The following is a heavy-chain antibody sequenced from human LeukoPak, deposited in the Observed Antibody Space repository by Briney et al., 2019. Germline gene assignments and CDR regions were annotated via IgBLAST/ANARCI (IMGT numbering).Heavy chain of an antibody. CDR1: GGTFSSYA. CDR2: IIPIFGTA. Sequence: GASVKVSCKASGGTFSSYAISWVRQAPGQGLEWMGGIIPIFGTANYAQKFQGRVTITTDESTSTAYMELSSLRSEDTAVYYCAASASDFRTPTYYYYMDVWGKGTTVTVSS. J-gene: IGHJ6*03. V-gene: IGHV1-69*05. D-gene: IGHD3-3*01. CDR3: AASASDFRTPTYYYYMDV.